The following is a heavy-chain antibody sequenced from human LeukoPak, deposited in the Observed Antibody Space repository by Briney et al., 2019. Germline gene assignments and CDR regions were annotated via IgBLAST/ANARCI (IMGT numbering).Heavy chain of an antibody. CDR1: GGSISSYY. D-gene: IGHD2-2*02. Sequence: SETLSLTCTVSGGSISSYYWSWIRQPPGKGLEWIGRIYTSGSTNYNPSLKSRVTMSVDTSKNQFSLKLSSVTAADTAVYYCAREIVVVPAAISPMFYYYYYMDVWGKGTTVTVSS. CDR2: IYTSGST. V-gene: IGHV4-4*07. J-gene: IGHJ6*03. CDR3: AREIVVVPAAISPMFYYYYYMDV.